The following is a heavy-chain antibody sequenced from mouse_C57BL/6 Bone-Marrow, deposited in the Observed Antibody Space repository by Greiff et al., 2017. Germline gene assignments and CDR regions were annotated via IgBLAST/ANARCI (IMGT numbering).Heavy chain of an antibody. J-gene: IGHJ3*01. V-gene: IGHV1-9*01. CDR3: ARIYYGYDGTFAY. CDR1: AYTFTGYW. CDR2: ILPGSGST. Sequence: QVQLKESGAELMKPGPSVKLSCKVTAYTFTGYWKEWVKQRPGHGLEWIGEILPGSGSTNYNEKFKSKATFTADTSSSTAYMQLSSLTSEDSAIYYCARIYYGYDGTFAYWGQGTMVTVSA. D-gene: IGHD2-2*01.